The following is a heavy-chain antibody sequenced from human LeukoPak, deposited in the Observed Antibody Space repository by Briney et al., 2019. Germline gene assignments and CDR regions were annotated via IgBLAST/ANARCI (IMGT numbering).Heavy chain of an antibody. D-gene: IGHD6-13*01. CDR2: ISGSGGGT. J-gene: IGHJ4*02. Sequence: RGSLRLSSAAPLATFSSYGMSWVRQAPGKGLGWGSAISGSGGGTYYTDSVKGRFTISREKSKKTLYLQMNSARAAETAVYYSAKDSSGAGTRYWRQRTRVSV. V-gene: IGHV3-23*01. CDR3: AKDSSGAGTRY. CDR1: LATFSSYG.